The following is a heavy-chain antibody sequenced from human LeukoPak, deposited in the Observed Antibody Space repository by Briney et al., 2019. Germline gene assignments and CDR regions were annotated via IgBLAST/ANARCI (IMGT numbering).Heavy chain of an antibody. J-gene: IGHJ3*02. CDR3: ARGIMGATPAFDI. V-gene: IGHV3-66*01. CDR1: GFTVSSNY. CDR2: IYSGATT. Sequence: GGSLRLSCAASGFTVSSNYMSWVRQAPGKGLEWVSVIYSGATTYYADSVKGRFTISRDNSKNTLYLQMNSLRAEDTAVYYCARGIMGATPAFDIWGQGTMVTVSS. D-gene: IGHD1-26*01.